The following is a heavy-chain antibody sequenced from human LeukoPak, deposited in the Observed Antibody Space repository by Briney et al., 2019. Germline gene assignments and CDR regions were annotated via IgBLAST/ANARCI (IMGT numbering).Heavy chain of an antibody. J-gene: IGHJ4*02. CDR2: IKSKTDGGTT. CDR1: GFTFSNAW. Sequence: PGGSLRLSCAASGFTFSNAWMSWVRQAPGKGLEWVGRIKSKTDGGTTDYAAPVKGRFTISRDDSKNTLYLQMNSLKTEDTAVYYCAKTRYDFWSGYALVYWGQGTLVTVSS. V-gene: IGHV3-15*01. CDR3: AKTRYDFWSGYALVY. D-gene: IGHD3-3*01.